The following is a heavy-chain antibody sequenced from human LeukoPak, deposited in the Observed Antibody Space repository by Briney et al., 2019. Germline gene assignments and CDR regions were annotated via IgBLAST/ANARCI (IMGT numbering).Heavy chain of an antibody. CDR2: IKQDGSEK. V-gene: IGHV3-7*01. CDR3: AKDPRRFIHPNSSWYNDY. Sequence: GGSLRLSCAASGFTFSSYWMSWVRQAPGKGLEWVANIKQDGSEKYYVDSVKGRFTISRDNSKNTLYLQMNSLRAEDTAVYYCAKDPRRFIHPNSSWYNDYWGQGTLVTVSS. CDR1: GFTFSSYW. D-gene: IGHD6-13*01. J-gene: IGHJ4*02.